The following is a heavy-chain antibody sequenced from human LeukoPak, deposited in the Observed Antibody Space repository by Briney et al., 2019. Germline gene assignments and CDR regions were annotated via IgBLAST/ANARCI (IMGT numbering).Heavy chain of an antibody. D-gene: IGHD7-27*01. CDR1: GFTFSSYS. V-gene: IGHV3-21*01. CDR3: LTKNWGPFDY. J-gene: IGHJ4*02. CDR2: ISGSSSSI. Sequence: PGGSLRLSCAASGFTFSSYSMSWVRQAPGKGLEWVSSISGSSSSIYYADSVKGRFTVSRDNAKNSLYLQMNSLRAEDTAVYYCLTKNWGPFDYWGQGTPVTVSS.